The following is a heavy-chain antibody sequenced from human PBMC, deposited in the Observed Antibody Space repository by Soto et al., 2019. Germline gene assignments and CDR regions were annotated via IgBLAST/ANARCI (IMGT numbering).Heavy chain of an antibody. D-gene: IGHD6-19*01. CDR2: IRRKANSYTT. Sequence: EVQLVESGGGLVQPGGSLRLSCAASGLIFSDYYMDWVRQAPGKGLEWVGRIRRKANSYTTEYAASVKGRFTISRDDSKNSLYLQMNSLKGEDTAVYYCAMLGGWSGGSSGMDVWGQGTTVTVSS. CDR3: AMLGGWSGGSSGMDV. J-gene: IGHJ6*02. V-gene: IGHV3-72*01. CDR1: GLIFSDYY.